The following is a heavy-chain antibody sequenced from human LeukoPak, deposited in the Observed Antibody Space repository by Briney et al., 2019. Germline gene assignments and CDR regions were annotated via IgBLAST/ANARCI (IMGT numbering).Heavy chain of an antibody. CDR3: ARGGLDYYDSSGYYQFDY. Sequence: SETLSLTRTVSGGSISSGSYYWSWIRQPAGKGLEWIGRIYSSGSTNYNPSLKSRVTISGDTSKNQFSLKLSSVTAADTAVYYCARGGLDYYDSSGYYQFDYWGQGTLVTVSS. D-gene: IGHD3-22*01. V-gene: IGHV4-61*02. J-gene: IGHJ4*02. CDR1: GGSISSGSYY. CDR2: IYSSGST.